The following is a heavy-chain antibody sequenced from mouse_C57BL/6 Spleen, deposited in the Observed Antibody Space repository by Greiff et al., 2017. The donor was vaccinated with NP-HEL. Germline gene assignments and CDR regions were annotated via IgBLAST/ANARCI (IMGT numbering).Heavy chain of an antibody. CDR1: GFTFRSSG. CDR2: ISSGGSYT. J-gene: IGHJ4*01. Sequence: EVKLVESGGDFVKPGGSLKLSCAASGFTFRSSGMSLVRQTPDKRLEWVATISSGGSYTYYPDSVKGRFTISRDNAKNTLYLQMSSLKSEDTAMYYCARQTGTGYAMDYWGQGTSVTVSS. CDR3: ARQTGTGYAMDY. V-gene: IGHV5-6*02. D-gene: IGHD4-1*01.